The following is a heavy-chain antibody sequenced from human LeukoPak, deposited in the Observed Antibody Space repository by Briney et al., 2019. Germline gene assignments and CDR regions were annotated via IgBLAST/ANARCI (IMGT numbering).Heavy chain of an antibody. CDR3: ARDIVVAAATPGFYYYGMDV. D-gene: IGHD2-15*01. Sequence: PGRSLRLSCAPSGFSFSSYAMHWVRQAPGKGLEWVAVISYDGNNKYYADSVKGRFTISRDNSKSTLSLQMNSLRAEDTAVYYCARDIVVAAATPGFYYYGMDVWGQGTTVTVSS. CDR2: ISYDGNNK. CDR1: GFSFSSYA. V-gene: IGHV3-30-3*01. J-gene: IGHJ6*02.